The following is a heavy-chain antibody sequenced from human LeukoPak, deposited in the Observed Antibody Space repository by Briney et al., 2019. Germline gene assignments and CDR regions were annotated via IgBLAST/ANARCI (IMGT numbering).Heavy chain of an antibody. V-gene: IGHV3-30*02. Sequence: GGSLRLSCAASGFTFSSYSMNGVRQAPGKGLEWVAFIRYDGSNKYYADSVKGRFTISRDNSKNTLYLQMNSLRAEDTAVYYCARLAILTGYSFDYWGQGTLVTVSS. D-gene: IGHD3-9*01. CDR1: GFTFSSYS. J-gene: IGHJ4*02. CDR2: IRYDGSNK. CDR3: ARLAILTGYSFDY.